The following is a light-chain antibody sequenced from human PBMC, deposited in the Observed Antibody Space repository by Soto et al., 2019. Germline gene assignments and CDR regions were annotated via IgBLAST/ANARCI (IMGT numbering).Light chain of an antibody. CDR1: SSNIGAGYE. CDR3: QSYDSSLSGYV. J-gene: IGLJ1*01. V-gene: IGLV1-40*01. CDR2: ENN. Sequence: QLVLTQPPSVSEAPGQRVTFSCTGSSSNIGAGYEAHWYQQVPGTAPKLLIYENNNRPSGVPDRFSGSKSGTSASLAITGLQAEDEAEYYCQSYDSSLSGYVFGTGTKLTVL.